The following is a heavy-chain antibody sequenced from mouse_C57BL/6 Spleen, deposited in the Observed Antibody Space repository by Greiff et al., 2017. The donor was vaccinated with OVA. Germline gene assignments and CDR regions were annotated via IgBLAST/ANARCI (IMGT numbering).Heavy chain of an antibody. D-gene: IGHD2-2*01. V-gene: IGHV5-17*01. CDR3: ARTVTTRYWYFDV. Sequence: EVQRVESGGGLVKPGGSLKLSCAASGFTFSDYGMHWVRQAPEKGLEWVAYISSGSSTIYYADTVKGRFTISRDNAKNTLFLQMTSLRSEDTAMYYCARTVTTRYWYFDVWGTGTTVTVSS. CDR2: ISSGSSTI. CDR1: GFTFSDYG. J-gene: IGHJ1*03.